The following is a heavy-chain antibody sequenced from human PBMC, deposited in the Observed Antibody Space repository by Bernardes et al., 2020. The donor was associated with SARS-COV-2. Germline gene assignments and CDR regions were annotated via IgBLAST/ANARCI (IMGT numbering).Heavy chain of an antibody. Sequence: SETLSLTCAVYGGSFSGYYWSWIRQPPGKGLAWLGEINHSGSTNYNPSLKSRVTISVDTSKNQFSLKLSSVTAADTAVYYCARFTSGSYVLGFDYWGQGTLVTVSS. J-gene: IGHJ4*02. CDR2: INHSGST. D-gene: IGHD1-26*01. CDR3: ARFTSGSYVLGFDY. V-gene: IGHV4-34*01. CDR1: GGSFSGYY.